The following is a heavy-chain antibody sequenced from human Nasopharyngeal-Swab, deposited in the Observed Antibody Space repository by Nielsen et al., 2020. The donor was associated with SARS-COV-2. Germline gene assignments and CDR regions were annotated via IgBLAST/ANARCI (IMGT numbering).Heavy chain of an antibody. J-gene: IGHJ6*02. CDR3: ARDSVAGSSSAYYYYGMDV. CDR2: IYYSGST. Sequence: SETPSLTCTVSGGSISSYYWSWIRQPPGKGLEWIGYIYYSGSTNYNPSLKSRVTISVDTSKNQFSLKLSSVTAADTAVYYCARDSVAGSSSAYYYYGMDVWGQGTTVTVSS. D-gene: IGHD6-6*01. V-gene: IGHV4-59*13. CDR1: GGSISSYY.